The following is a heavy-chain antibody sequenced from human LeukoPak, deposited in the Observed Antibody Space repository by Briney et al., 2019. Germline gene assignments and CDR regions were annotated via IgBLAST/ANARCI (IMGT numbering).Heavy chain of an antibody. J-gene: IGHJ4*02. Sequence: GASVKVSCKASGYTFTSYAMHWVRQAPGQRLEWMGWINAGNGNTKYSQKFQGRVTITRDTSASTAYMELSSLRAEDTAVYYCARDPVIVGATEYYFDYWGQGTLVTVSS. CDR1: GYTFTSYA. CDR3: ARDPVIVGATEYYFDY. D-gene: IGHD1-26*01. V-gene: IGHV1-3*01. CDR2: INAGNGNT.